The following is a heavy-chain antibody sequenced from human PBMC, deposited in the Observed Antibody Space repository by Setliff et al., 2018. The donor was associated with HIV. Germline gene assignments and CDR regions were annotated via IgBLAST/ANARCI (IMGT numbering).Heavy chain of an antibody. V-gene: IGHV4-34*01. J-gene: IGHJ4*02. CDR3: ARVGYHGSGRYSFDS. D-gene: IGHD3-10*01. CDR2: INHSGST. Sequence: PSETLSLTCAVYGGSFSNYYWSWIRQPPGKGLEWIGEINHSGSTNYNPSLKSRVTISADTSKNQFSLNLSSVTAAETAVYYCARVGYHGSGRYSFDSWGQGTLVTVSS. CDR1: GGSFSNYY.